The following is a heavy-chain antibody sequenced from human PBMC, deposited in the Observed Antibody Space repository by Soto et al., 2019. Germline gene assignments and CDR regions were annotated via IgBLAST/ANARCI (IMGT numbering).Heavy chain of an antibody. CDR2: ISYDGSNK. J-gene: IGHJ4*02. CDR3: AVAGTSEEGFDY. V-gene: IGHV3-30-3*01. CDR1: GFTFSSYA. D-gene: IGHD6-19*01. Sequence: QAGGSLRLSCAASGFTFSSYAMHWARQAPGKGLEWVAVISYDGSNKYYADSVKGRFTISRDNSKNTLYLQMNSLRAEDTAVYYCAVAGTSEEGFDYWGQGTLVTVSS.